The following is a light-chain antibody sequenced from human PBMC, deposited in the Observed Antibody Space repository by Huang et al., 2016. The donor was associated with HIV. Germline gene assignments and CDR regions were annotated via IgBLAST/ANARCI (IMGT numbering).Light chain of an antibody. CDR1: QSLLHSDGKTS. V-gene: IGKV2-29*02. J-gene: IGKJ2*02. Sequence: IVMTQTTISLSVTPGQPATISCKSNQSLLHSDGKTSLYWYLQRPGQSPQLLIYDVSSRFSGVPDRFRGSGSGTDCTLKISLVEAGDVGIYYCMQSTHLRTFGQGTKLEIK. CDR2: DVS. CDR3: MQSTHLRT.